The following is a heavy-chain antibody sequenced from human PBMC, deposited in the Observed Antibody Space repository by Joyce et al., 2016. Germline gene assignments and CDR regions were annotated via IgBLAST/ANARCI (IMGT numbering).Heavy chain of an antibody. V-gene: IGHV3-7*03. CDR2: IKQDGIEK. D-gene: IGHD5-24*01. J-gene: IGHJ5*01. CDR1: GFNWSPFW. CDR3: ARGGGDGYSFDS. Sequence: EEQLVESGGGLVQPGGSLRLSCLASGFNWSPFWRPWVRQAPGKGLDWVANIKQDGIEKYYVDSVKGRFTISRDNTKNSLSLQLNSLRAEDTAVYYCARGGGDGYSFDSWGLGTLVIVSS.